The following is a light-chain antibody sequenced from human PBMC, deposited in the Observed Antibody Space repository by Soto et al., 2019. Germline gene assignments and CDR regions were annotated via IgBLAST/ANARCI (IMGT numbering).Light chain of an antibody. Sequence: EIVLTQSPGTLSLSPGERATLSCRASQSVSSSYLAWYQQKPGQAPRLLIYGASSRAPGIPDRFSGSGSGTDFTLTISSLEPVDFAVYYCQHYGSSPFTFGPGTKVDIK. CDR1: QSVSSSY. CDR3: QHYGSSPFT. V-gene: IGKV3-20*01. J-gene: IGKJ3*01. CDR2: GAS.